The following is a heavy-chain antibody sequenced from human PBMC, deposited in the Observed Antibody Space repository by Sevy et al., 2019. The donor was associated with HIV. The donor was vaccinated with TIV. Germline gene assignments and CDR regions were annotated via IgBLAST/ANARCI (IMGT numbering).Heavy chain of an antibody. V-gene: IGHV3-30-3*01. D-gene: IGHD5-12*01. Sequence: GGSLRLSCAASGFTFRSYAMYWVRQAPGKGLEWVAVISYDGTNKYYADSLKGRFTISRDNSKNTLYLQMTSLRPEETAVYYCARSWLREGGYYLDYWGQGTLVTVSS. CDR1: GFTFRSYA. CDR2: ISYDGTNK. CDR3: ARSWLREGGYYLDY. J-gene: IGHJ4*02.